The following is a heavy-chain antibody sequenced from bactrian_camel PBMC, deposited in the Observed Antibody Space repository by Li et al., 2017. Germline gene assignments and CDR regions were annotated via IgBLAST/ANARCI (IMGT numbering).Heavy chain of an antibody. J-gene: IGHJ6*01. CDR2: IYTGDGGT. CDR3: TKAAFTFDVLGSFGY. CDR1: GFTFSNNW. Sequence: HVQLVESGGGLVQPGGSLRLSCAASGFTFSNNWMHWVRQPPGKGLEWVSSIYTGDGGTNSADSVKGRFTISRDNTKNMLYLQMNSLKSEDTALYYCTKAAFTFDVLGSFGYWGQGTQVTVS. V-gene: IGHV3S1*01. D-gene: IGHD1*01.